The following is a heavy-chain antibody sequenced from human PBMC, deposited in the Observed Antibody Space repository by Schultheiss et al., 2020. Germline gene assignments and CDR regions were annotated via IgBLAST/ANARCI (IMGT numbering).Heavy chain of an antibody. CDR1: GFTFSSYS. Sequence: SLKISCAASGFTFSSYSMNWVRQAPGKGLEWVSYISSSSSTIYYADSVKGRFTISRDNAKNSLYLQMNSLRAEDTAVYYCARDGTYYYDSIMFDPWGQGTLVTVSS. CDR3: ARDGTYYYDSIMFDP. V-gene: IGHV3-48*01. CDR2: ISSSSSTI. J-gene: IGHJ5*02. D-gene: IGHD3-22*01.